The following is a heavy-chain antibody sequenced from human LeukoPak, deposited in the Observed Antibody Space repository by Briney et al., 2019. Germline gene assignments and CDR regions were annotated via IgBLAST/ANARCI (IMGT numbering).Heavy chain of an antibody. D-gene: IGHD4-17*01. Sequence: SEPLSLTCSGSNYSISNSLYWTWIRQPPEKGLEWIGYVYYDGRSNYNSSLRSRVTMSLDASKNQFSLKLTSVTAADTAVYYCATLRYSHGFETWGQGTLVTVSS. CDR3: ATLRYSHGFET. J-gene: IGHJ4*02. CDR1: NYSISNSLY. CDR2: VYYDGRS. V-gene: IGHV4-59*08.